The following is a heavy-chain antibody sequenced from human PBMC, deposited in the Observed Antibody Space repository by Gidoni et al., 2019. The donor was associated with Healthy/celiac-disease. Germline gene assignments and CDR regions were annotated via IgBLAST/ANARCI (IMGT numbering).Heavy chain of an antibody. CDR3: ARVLTMVRGVTRGWFDP. CDR2: IYHSGST. J-gene: IGHJ5*02. CDR1: AYSISSGYY. Sequence: QVQLQESGPGLVKPSETLSLTCAGSAYSISSGYYWGWIRQPPGKGLEWIGSIYHSGSTYYNPSLKSRVTISVDTSKNQFSLKLSSVTAADTAVYYCARVLTMVRGVTRGWFDPWGQGTLVTVSS. D-gene: IGHD3-10*01. V-gene: IGHV4-38-2*01.